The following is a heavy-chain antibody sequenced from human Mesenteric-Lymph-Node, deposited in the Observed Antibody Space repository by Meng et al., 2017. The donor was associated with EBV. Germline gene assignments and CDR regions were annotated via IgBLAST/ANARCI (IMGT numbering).Heavy chain of an antibody. Sequence: QWRLRQWGAGLVKPSETLSLTGPVDGGSFGGYYWSWIRQPPGKGLEWIGEINHSGSTNYNPSLKSRVTISVDTSKNQFSLKLSSVTAADTAVYYCARGVYYGDYAFGYWGQGTLVTVSS. CDR2: INHSGST. J-gene: IGHJ4*02. V-gene: IGHV4-34*01. CDR1: GGSFGGYY. D-gene: IGHD4-17*01. CDR3: ARGVYYGDYAFGY.